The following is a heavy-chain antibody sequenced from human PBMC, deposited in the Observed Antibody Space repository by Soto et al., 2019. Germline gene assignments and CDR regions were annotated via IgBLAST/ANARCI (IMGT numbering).Heavy chain of an antibody. CDR3: ARTYYYGSGSYSFDP. J-gene: IGHJ5*02. V-gene: IGHV1-2*04. D-gene: IGHD3-10*01. Sequence: ASVKVSCKASGYTFTGYYMHWVRQAPGQGLEWMGWINPNSGGTNYAQKLQGWVTMTRDTSISTAYMELSRLRSDDTAVYYCARTYYYGSGSYSFDPWGQGTQVTVSS. CDR1: GYTFTGYY. CDR2: INPNSGGT.